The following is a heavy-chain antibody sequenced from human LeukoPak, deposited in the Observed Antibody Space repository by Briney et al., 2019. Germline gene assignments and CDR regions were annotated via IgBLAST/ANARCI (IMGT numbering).Heavy chain of an antibody. CDR2: IGGGGVPT. V-gene: IGHV3-23*01. Sequence: GGSLRLSCAASGFTFNNYAMNWVRQAPGKGLEWVSSIGGGGVPTIYAESVKGRFTISRDNAKNSLYLQMNSLRAEDTAVYYCARSPSGLDYWGQGTLVTVSS. CDR3: ARSPSGLDY. CDR1: GFTFNNYA. J-gene: IGHJ4*02.